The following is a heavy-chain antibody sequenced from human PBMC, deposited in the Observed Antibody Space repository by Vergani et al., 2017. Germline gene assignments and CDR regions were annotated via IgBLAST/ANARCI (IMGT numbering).Heavy chain of an antibody. CDR3: TTXPHIVVVIATLLAY. CDR2: IKSKTDGGTT. D-gene: IGHD2-21*01. J-gene: IGHJ4*02. CDR1: GFTFSNAW. V-gene: IGHV3-15*01. Sequence: EVQLVESGGGLVKPGGSLRLSCAASGFTFSNAWMSWVRQAPGKGLEWVGRIKSKTDGGTTDYAAPVKGRFTISRDDSKNTLYLQMNSLKTEDTAVYYCTTXPHIVVVIATLLAYWSQGTLVTVSS.